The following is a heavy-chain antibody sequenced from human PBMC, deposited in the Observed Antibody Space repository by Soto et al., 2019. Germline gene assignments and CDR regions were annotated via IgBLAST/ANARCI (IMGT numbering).Heavy chain of an antibody. Sequence: GESLKISCKGSGYSFTSYWISWVRQMPGKGLEWMGRIDPSDSYTNYSPSFQGHVTISADKSISTAYLQWSSLKASDTAMYYCARHARDCTNGVCYTDDYWGQGTLVTVSS. CDR3: ARHARDCTNGVCYTDDY. V-gene: IGHV5-10-1*01. D-gene: IGHD2-8*01. CDR1: GYSFTSYW. J-gene: IGHJ4*02. CDR2: IDPSDSYT.